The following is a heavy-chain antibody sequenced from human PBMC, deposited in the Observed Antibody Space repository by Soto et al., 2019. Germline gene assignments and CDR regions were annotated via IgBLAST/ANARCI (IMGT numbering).Heavy chain of an antibody. CDR1: GGSFSDYY. Sequence: SETLSLTCAVYGGSFSDYYWSWIRQPPGKGLEWIGEINHLGSTNYNPSLKSRVTMSVDTSKNQFSLTLNSVTAADTATYYCARGGISHWAYFYYMDVWDRGTTVTVPS. V-gene: IGHV4-34*01. CDR2: INHLGST. D-gene: IGHD2-21*01. J-gene: IGHJ6*03. CDR3: ARGGISHWAYFYYMDV.